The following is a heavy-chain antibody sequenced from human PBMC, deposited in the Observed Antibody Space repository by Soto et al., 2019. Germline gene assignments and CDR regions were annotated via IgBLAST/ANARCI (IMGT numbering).Heavy chain of an antibody. CDR2: ISPYNGNT. CDR1: DKTFLSYG. D-gene: IGHD5-18*01. Sequence: QVQLVQSGAEVKKPGASVKVSCKASDKTFLSYGISWVRQGPGQGLEWMGWISPYNGNTNYAQKLQGRVTMNTDTSTSTAYMELRSLRSDDTAVYYCATHIDTVMVFRDWGQGTLVTVSS. J-gene: IGHJ4*02. CDR3: ATHIDTVMVFRD. V-gene: IGHV1-18*01.